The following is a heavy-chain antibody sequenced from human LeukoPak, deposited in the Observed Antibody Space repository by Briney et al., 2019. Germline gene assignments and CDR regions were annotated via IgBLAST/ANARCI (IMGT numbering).Heavy chain of an antibody. V-gene: IGHV6-1*01. CDR1: GDSVSSNSAA. J-gene: IGHJ3*02. D-gene: IGHD2-15*01. CDR3: ARGLLGGYSGYDPDCSGGSCYQFIAFDI. Sequence: SQTLSLTCAISGDSVSSNSAAWNWIRQSPSRGLEWLGRTYYRSKWYNDYAVSVKSRITINPDTSKNQFSLQLNSVTPEDTAVYYCARGLLGGYSGYDPDCSGGSCYQFIAFDIWGQGTMVAVSS. CDR2: TYYRSKWYN.